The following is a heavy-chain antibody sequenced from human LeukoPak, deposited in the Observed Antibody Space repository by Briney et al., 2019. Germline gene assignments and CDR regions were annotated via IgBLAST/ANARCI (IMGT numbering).Heavy chain of an antibody. CDR2: INHSETT. V-gene: IGHV4-34*01. CDR3: ARTRTVTPAWWHFDL. Sequence: SETLSLTCAVYGGPFSGYYWSWIRQSPGKGLEWIGEINHSETTNYNPSLKSRVTISVDTSKNQFSLKLSSVTAADTAVYYCARTRTVTPAWWHFDLWGRGTLVTVSS. CDR1: GGPFSGYY. D-gene: IGHD4-17*01. J-gene: IGHJ2*01.